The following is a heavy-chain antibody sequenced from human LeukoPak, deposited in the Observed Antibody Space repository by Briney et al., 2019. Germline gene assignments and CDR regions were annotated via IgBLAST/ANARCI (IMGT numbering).Heavy chain of an antibody. CDR3: ARDQVRESSGWYVDLDY. Sequence: GASVKVSCKASGYTFTNYAMNWVRQAPGQGLEWMGWINTNTGNPTYAQGFTGRFVFSLDTSVSTAYLQISSLKSEDTAVYYCARDQVRESSGWYVDLDYWGQGTPVTVYS. V-gene: IGHV7-4-1*02. D-gene: IGHD6-19*01. CDR2: INTNTGNP. CDR1: GYTFTNYA. J-gene: IGHJ4*02.